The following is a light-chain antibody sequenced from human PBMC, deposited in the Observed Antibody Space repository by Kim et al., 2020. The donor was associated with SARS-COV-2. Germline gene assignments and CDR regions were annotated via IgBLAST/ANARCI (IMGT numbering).Light chain of an antibody. CDR2: GKN. J-gene: IGLJ2*01. CDR1: SLRSYY. CDR3: TSRASNENVF. Sequence: SSELTQDPAVSVALGQTVRITCQGDSLRSYYATWYQQKPGQAPILVIYGKNNRPSGIPDRFSGSRSGNTASLTITGTQAGDEADYSCTSRASNENVFFGG. V-gene: IGLV3-19*01.